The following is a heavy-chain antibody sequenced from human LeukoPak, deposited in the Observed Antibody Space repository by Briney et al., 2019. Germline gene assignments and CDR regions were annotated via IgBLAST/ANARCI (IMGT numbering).Heavy chain of an antibody. D-gene: IGHD1-7*01. J-gene: IGHJ4*02. CDR1: GYTFTGYY. V-gene: IGHV1-2*02. Sequence: GASVKVSCKASGYTFTGYYMHWVRQAPGQGLEWMGWINPNSGGTNYAQKFQGRVTMTRDTSISTAYMELSRLRSDDTAVYYCARDMESNNWNYVDYYFDYWGQGTLVTVSS. CDR3: ARDMESNNWNYVDYYFDY. CDR2: INPNSGGT.